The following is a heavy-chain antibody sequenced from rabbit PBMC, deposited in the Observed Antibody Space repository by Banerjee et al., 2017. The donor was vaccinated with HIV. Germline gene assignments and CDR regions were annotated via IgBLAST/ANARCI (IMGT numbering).Heavy chain of an antibody. CDR2: IYGALSGNS. CDR3: ARVGYDGYDGYAYYFHL. D-gene: IGHD6-1*01. Sequence: QEQLVESGGSLVTLGGSLKLSCKASGFSFSSSYYMCWVRQAPGKGLEWIGCIYGALSGNSYYASWAKGRFTISKTSSPTVTLQMTSLTAADTATYFCARVGYDGYDGYAYYFHLWGPGTLVTVS. J-gene: IGHJ4*01. CDR1: GFSFSSSYY. V-gene: IGHV1S45*01.